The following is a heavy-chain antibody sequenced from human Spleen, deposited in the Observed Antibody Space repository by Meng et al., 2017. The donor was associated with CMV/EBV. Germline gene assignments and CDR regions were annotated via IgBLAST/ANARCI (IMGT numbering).Heavy chain of an antibody. CDR3: ASVGRVGATVSDGMDV. V-gene: IGHV1-2*02. Sequence: ASVKVSCKASGYTFTGYYMHWVRQAPGQGLEWMGWINPKSGSTNCAQKFQGRVTMTRDTSSSTAHMELSSLRSEDTAVYYCASVGRVGATVSDGMDVWGQGTTVTVSS. D-gene: IGHD1-26*01. CDR1: GYTFTGYY. CDR2: INPKSGST. J-gene: IGHJ6*02.